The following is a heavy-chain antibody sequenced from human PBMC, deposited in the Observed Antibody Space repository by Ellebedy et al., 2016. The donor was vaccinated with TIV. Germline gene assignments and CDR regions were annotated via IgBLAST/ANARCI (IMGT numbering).Heavy chain of an antibody. Sequence: GESLKISCQGSAYSFINYWIVWVRQMPGRGMDRMGIIDLSDSDTSYSPSFQGQVTISADRSVTTAYLHFNSLKPSRTAVYYCARRHRDYSRSSYLYWGQGTLLTVSS. D-gene: IGHD6-6*01. CDR2: IDLSDSDT. V-gene: IGHV5-51*01. CDR3: ARRHRDYSRSSYLY. CDR1: AYSFINYW. J-gene: IGHJ4*02.